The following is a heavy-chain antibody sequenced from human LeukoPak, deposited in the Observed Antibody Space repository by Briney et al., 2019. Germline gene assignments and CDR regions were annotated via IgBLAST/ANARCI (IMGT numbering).Heavy chain of an antibody. J-gene: IGHJ4*02. V-gene: IGHV1-69*04. CDR2: ILPALHTT. Sequence: ASVKVSCKASGDTLNTYALSWVRQVPGQGLEWVGRILPALHTTAYAQRFQGRVTITADTSTSTSYLELTSLRSDDTAIYYCAGTPPSIEMRYDLASWGQGTQVTVS. CDR3: AGTPPSIEMRYDLAS. D-gene: IGHD2/OR15-2a*01. CDR1: GDTLNTYA.